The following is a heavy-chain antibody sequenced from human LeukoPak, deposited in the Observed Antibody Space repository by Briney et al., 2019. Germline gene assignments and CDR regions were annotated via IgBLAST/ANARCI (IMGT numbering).Heavy chain of an antibody. D-gene: IGHD2-2*01. Sequence: GGSLRLSCAASGVTFSSYGMHWVRQAPGKGLEWVAFIRDDGSSKYYADSVKGRFTISRDKSKNTLYLQMNSLRADDTAVYYCAKEVEGYQLLSRKYYYYYMDVWGKGTTVTISS. CDR3: AKEVEGYQLLSRKYYYYYMDV. CDR1: GVTFSSYG. J-gene: IGHJ6*03. CDR2: IRDDGSSK. V-gene: IGHV3-30*02.